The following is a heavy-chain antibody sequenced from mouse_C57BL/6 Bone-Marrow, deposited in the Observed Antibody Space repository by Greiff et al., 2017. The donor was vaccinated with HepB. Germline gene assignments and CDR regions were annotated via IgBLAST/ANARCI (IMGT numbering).Heavy chain of an antibody. CDR1: GYTFTDYN. J-gene: IGHJ2*01. CDR3: ASPYYDYVYFDY. D-gene: IGHD2-4*01. Sequence: VQLQQSGPELVKPGASVKMSCKASGYTFTDYNMHWVKQSHGKSLEWIGYINPNNGGTSYNQKFKGKATLTVNKSARTAYMELRSLTSEDSAVYYCASPYYDYVYFDYWGQGTTLTVSS. CDR2: INPNNGGT. V-gene: IGHV1-22*01.